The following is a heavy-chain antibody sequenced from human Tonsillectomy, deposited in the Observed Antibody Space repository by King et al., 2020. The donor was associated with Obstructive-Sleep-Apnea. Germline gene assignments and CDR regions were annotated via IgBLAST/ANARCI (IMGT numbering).Heavy chain of an antibody. CDR2: ISVYIGKT. V-gene: IGHV1-18*04. Sequence: VQLVESGAEVKKPGASVKVSCKASGYTFTSYGISWVRQAPGQGLEWMGWISVYIGKTNYAQKLQGRVTLTTDTSTNTAYMELRSLRCDDTAGYYCAGDGAAAKTSAEYFQDWGQGTLVTVSS. CDR3: AGDGAAAKTSAEYFQD. D-gene: IGHD6-13*01. CDR1: GYTFTSYG. J-gene: IGHJ1*01.